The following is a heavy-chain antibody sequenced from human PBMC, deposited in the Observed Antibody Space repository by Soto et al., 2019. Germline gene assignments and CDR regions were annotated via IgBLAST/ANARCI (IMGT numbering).Heavy chain of an antibody. Sequence: EVRLVQSGGGLVQPGGSLRLSCAASLFIVSDNYMSWVRQAPGTGLEWVSLIYSGGGTDYAESVKVRFTISRDNSKTTLYLQMNSLKAEDTGIYYCATRMTTAPYWGQGTVVTVSS. CDR2: IYSGGGT. V-gene: IGHV3-66*01. D-gene: IGHD4-17*01. J-gene: IGHJ4*02. CDR3: ATRMTTAPY. CDR1: LFIVSDNY.